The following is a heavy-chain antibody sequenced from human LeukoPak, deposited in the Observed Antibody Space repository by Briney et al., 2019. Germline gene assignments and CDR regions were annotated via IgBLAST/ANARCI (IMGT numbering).Heavy chain of an antibody. Sequence: GGSLRLSCAASGFTFSTYNMNWVRQAPGKGLEWVSYTSSSSSTIYYADSVKGRFTISRDNAKNSLYLQMKSLRAEDTAVYYCARTITIFGVVTDFDYWGQGTLVTVSS. V-gene: IGHV3-48*01. J-gene: IGHJ4*02. CDR2: TSSSSSTI. CDR1: GFTFSTYN. D-gene: IGHD3-3*01. CDR3: ARTITIFGVVTDFDY.